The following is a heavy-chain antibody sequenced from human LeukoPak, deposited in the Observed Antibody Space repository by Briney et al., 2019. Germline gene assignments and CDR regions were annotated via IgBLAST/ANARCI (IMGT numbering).Heavy chain of an antibody. J-gene: IGHJ3*02. CDR1: GFTVSSNY. CDR2: IYSGGST. CDR3: ARDFDPQSWGAFDI. D-gene: IGHD3-16*01. V-gene: IGHV3-66*01. Sequence: PGGSLRLSCAASGFTVSSNYMSWVRQAPGKGLEWVSVIYSGGSTYYADSVKGRFTISRDNSKNTLYLQMNSLRAEDTAVYYCARDFDPQSWGAFDIWGQGTMVTVSS.